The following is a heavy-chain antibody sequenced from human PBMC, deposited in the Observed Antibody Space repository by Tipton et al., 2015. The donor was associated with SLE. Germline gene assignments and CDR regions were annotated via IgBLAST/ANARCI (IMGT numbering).Heavy chain of an antibody. D-gene: IGHD3-3*01. CDR3: ARDRSAYYPYWYFDL. J-gene: IGHJ2*01. CDR1: GGSISSGSYY. Sequence: TLSLTCTVSGGSISSGSYYWSWIRQPAGKGLEWIGRIYTSGSTNYNPSLKSRVTISVDTSKNQFSLKLSSVTAADTAVYYCARDRSAYYPYWYFDLWGRGTLVTVSS. CDR2: IYTSGST. V-gene: IGHV4-61*02.